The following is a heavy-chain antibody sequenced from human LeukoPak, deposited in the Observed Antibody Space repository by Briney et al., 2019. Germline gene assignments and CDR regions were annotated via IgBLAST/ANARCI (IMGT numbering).Heavy chain of an antibody. CDR2: IYSGGNS. V-gene: IGHV3-53*01. CDR3: ATMIAAAGTTGGDYFNY. D-gene: IGHD6-13*01. J-gene: IGHJ4*02. CDR1: GFTVSSNY. Sequence: GGSLRLSCVASGFTVSSNYMSWVRQAPGKGLEWVSIIYSGGNSYYADSVKGRFTISRDKSKNALYLQMNSLRAEDTAMYYCATMIAAAGTTGGDYFNYWGQGTLVTVSS.